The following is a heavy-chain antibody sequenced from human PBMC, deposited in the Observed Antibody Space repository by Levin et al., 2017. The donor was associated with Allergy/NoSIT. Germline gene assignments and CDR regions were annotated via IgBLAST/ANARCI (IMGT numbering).Heavy chain of an antibody. J-gene: IGHJ4*02. V-gene: IGHV4-59*01. CDR1: GGSISSDN. CDR2: IYDTGNT. Sequence: SETLSLTCTVSGGSISSDNWSWIRQPPGKGLEWIGYIYDTGNTNYNPSLKSRVTLSVDTSKNQFSVKLSSVTPADTAVYYCAIFVWGSYRGFDYWGQGTLVTVSS. D-gene: IGHD3-16*02. CDR3: AIFVWGSYRGFDY.